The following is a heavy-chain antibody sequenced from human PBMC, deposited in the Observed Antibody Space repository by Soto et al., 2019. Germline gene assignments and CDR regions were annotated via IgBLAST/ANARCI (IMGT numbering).Heavy chain of an antibody. CDR3: ARSITGTTSFDY. J-gene: IGHJ4*02. D-gene: IGHD1-7*01. Sequence: EVQLVESGGDLVQPGGSLRLSCAASGFTFSDHYIDWVRQAPGKGLEWVGRSRDKGNSYSTEYAASVKGRFTISRDASKNSLYLHMNSLKTEDTALYYCARSITGTTSFDYWGQGTLVTVSS. V-gene: IGHV3-72*01. CDR1: GFTFSDHY. CDR2: SRDKGNSYST.